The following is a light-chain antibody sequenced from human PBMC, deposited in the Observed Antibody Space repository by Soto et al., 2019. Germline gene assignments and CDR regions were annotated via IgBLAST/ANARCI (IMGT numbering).Light chain of an antibody. CDR2: GND. J-gene: IGLJ3*02. CDR1: NSYVGNNT. V-gene: IGLV1-44*01. CDR3: AAWDDGLNGWL. Sequence: QAVVTQPPSASGTPGQRVTISCSGRNSYVGNNTVNWYQQFPGTSPRLLIEGNDQRPSGVPDRFSGSKSANSASLAISGLKSEDEADYYCAAWDDGLNGWLFGGGTKLTVL.